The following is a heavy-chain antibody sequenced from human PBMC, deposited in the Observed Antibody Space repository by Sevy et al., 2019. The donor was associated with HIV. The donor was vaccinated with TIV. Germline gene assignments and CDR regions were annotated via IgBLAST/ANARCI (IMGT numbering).Heavy chain of an antibody. CDR1: GFTFSSYA. J-gene: IGHJ4*02. D-gene: IGHD3-9*01. Sequence: GGSLRLSCAASGFTFSSYATSWVRQAPGKGLEWVSAISGSGGSTYDADCVKGRFTISRDNSKNTLYLQMNSLRAEDTAVYYCAKVKGTYYDILTGYPYFDYWGQGTLVTVSS. CDR2: ISGSGGST. V-gene: IGHV3-23*01. CDR3: AKVKGTYYDILTGYPYFDY.